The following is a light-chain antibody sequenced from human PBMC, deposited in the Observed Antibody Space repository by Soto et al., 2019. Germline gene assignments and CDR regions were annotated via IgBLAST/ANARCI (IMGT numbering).Light chain of an antibody. CDR1: SSDVGNYNY. CDR3: ISYAGSDNLV. CDR2: EVT. V-gene: IGLV2-8*01. J-gene: IGLJ2*01. Sequence: QSALTQPPSASGSPGQSVTISCTGTSSDVGNYNYVSWYQQHPGKAPKLLIYEVTKRPSGVPARCFGSKSDNTASLTVSGLHAEDEADYYCISYAGSDNLVVGGGTKLTVL.